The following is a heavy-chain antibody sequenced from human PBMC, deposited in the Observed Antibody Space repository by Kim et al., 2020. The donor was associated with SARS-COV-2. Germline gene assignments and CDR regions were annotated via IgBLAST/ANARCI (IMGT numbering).Heavy chain of an antibody. Sequence: GASISSGGYFWSWVRQLPGKGLDWIGYIDNSGATYNSPSLKSRLAISLDTPKNQFSLKLSSVTAADTAVYYCASPARYTIAPFDYWGHGTLAT. CDR3: ASPARYTIAPFDY. CDR2: IDNSGAT. J-gene: IGHJ4*01. D-gene: IGHD3-10*01. CDR1: GASISSGGYF. V-gene: IGHV4-31*02.